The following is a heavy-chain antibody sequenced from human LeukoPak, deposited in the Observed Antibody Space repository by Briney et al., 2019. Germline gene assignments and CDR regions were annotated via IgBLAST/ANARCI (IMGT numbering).Heavy chain of an antibody. V-gene: IGHV1-24*01. J-gene: IGHJ5*02. CDR2: FDPEDGET. CDR3: ATAYGLPGNWFDP. D-gene: IGHD7-27*01. Sequence: ASLKVSCKTSGYSFTDYYIHWVRQAPGKGLEWMGGFDPEDGETIYAQKFQGRVTMTEDTSTDTAYMELSSLRSEDTAVYYCATAYGLPGNWFDPWGQGTLVTVSS. CDR1: GYSFTDYY.